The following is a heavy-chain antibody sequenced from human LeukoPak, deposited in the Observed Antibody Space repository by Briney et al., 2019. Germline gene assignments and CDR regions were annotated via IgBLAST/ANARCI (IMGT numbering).Heavy chain of an antibody. CDR3: ARVGYDFWSDQEGYYYYYYMDV. D-gene: IGHD3-3*01. J-gene: IGHJ6*03. CDR1: GFTFSSYS. CDR2: ISSSSSII. Sequence: GGSLRLSCAASGFTFSSYSMNWVRQAPGKGLEWVSYISSSSSIIYYADSVKGRFTISRDNAKNSLYLQMNSLRAEDTAVYYCARVGYDFWSDQEGYYYYYYMDVWGKGTTVTVSS. V-gene: IGHV3-48*01.